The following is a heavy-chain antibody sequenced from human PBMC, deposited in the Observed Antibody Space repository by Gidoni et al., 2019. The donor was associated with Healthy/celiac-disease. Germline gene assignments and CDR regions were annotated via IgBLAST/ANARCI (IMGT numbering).Heavy chain of an antibody. CDR1: GGSISSSSYY. CDR2: IYYSGST. V-gene: IGHV4-39*01. J-gene: IGHJ6*02. Sequence: QLQLQESGPGLVKPSETLSLTCTVSGGSISSSSYYWGWIRQPPGKGLEWIGSIYYSGSTYYNPSLKSRVTISVDTSKNQFSLKLSSVTAADTAVYYCARRVGDYYGMDVWGQGTTVTVSS. D-gene: IGHD2-2*01. CDR3: ARRVGDYYGMDV.